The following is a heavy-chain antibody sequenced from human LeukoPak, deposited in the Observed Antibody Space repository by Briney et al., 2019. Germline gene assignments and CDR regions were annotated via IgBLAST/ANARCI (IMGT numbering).Heavy chain of an antibody. V-gene: IGHV4-59*01. J-gene: IGHJ6*02. Sequence: SETLSLTRTVSDGSISSYYWTWIRQSPGKGLEWIGYTYHIGSTNYNPSLKSRVTISVDTFKNQFSLKLSSVTAADTAVYYCARGNFYYYGMDVWGQGTTVTVSS. D-gene: IGHD3-3*01. CDR3: ARGNFYYYGMDV. CDR2: TYHIGST. CDR1: DGSISSYY.